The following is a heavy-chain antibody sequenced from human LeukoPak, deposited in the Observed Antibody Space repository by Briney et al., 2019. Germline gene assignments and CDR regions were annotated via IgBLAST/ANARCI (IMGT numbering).Heavy chain of an antibody. CDR3: ACGVIYEENWFDP. J-gene: IGHJ5*02. Sequence: ASVKVSCKVSGYTLTELSMHWVRQPPGKGLEWMGGFDPEAGETIYAQTFQGRVTMTEDTSTDTAYMELSSLRSEDTAVYYCACGVIYEENWFDPWGQGTLVTVSS. D-gene: IGHD3-10*01. CDR1: GYTLTELS. CDR2: FDPEAGET. V-gene: IGHV1-24*01.